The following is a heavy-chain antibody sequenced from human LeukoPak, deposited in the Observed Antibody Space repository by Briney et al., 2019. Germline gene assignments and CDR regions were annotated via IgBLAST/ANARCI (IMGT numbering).Heavy chain of an antibody. CDR2: IYTSGST. Sequence: SETLSLTCTVSGGSISSYYWSWIRQPAGKGLECIGRIYTSGSTNYNPSLKSRVTISVDTSKNQFSLKLSSVTAADTAVYYCARGYSSSWYPVQDAFDIWGQGTMVTVSS. J-gene: IGHJ3*02. CDR1: GGSISSYY. D-gene: IGHD6-13*01. V-gene: IGHV4-4*07. CDR3: ARGYSSSWYPVQDAFDI.